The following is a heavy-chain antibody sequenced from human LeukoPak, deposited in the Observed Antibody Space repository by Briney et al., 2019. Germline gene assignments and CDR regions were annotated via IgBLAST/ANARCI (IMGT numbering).Heavy chain of an antibody. V-gene: IGHV4-39*01. Sequence: SETLSLTCTVSGGSISSSSYYWGWIRQPPGKGLEWIGSIYYSGSTYYNPSLKSRVTISVDTSKNQFSLKLSSVTAADTAVYYCAILTGRTTGFDYWGQGTRVTVSS. CDR3: AILTGRTTGFDY. CDR1: GGSISSSSYY. J-gene: IGHJ4*02. CDR2: IYYSGST. D-gene: IGHD2-2*01.